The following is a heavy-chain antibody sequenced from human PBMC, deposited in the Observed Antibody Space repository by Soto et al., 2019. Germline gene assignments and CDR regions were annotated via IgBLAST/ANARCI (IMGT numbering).Heavy chain of an antibody. CDR3: AKDRRLIVVVVAALFDY. D-gene: IGHD2-15*01. CDR2: ISGSGGST. CDR1: GFTFSSYA. V-gene: IGHV3-23*01. Sequence: GGSLRLSCAASGFTFSSYAMSWVRQAPGKGLEWVSAISGSGGSTYYADSVKGRFTISRDNSKNTLYLQMNSLRAEDTAVYYCAKDRRLIVVVVAALFDYWGQGTLVTVSS. J-gene: IGHJ4*02.